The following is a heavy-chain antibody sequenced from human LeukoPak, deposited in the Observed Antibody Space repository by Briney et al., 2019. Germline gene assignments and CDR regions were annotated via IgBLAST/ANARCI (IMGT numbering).Heavy chain of an antibody. CDR3: ASSVKGQLVHWFDP. CDR1: GFTFSSYS. D-gene: IGHD6-6*01. Sequence: GGSLRLSCAASGFTFSSYSMNWVRQAPGKGLEWVSSISSSSSYIYYADSVKGRFTISRDNAKNSLYLQMNSLRAEDTAVYYRASSVKGQLVHWFDPWGQGTLVTVSS. CDR2: ISSSSSYI. V-gene: IGHV3-21*01. J-gene: IGHJ5*02.